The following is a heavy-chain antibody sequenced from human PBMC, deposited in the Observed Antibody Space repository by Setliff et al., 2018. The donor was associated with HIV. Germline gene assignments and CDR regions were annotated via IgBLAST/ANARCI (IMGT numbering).Heavy chain of an antibody. Sequence: KSSETLSLTCTVSGGSISSSSYYWGWIRQPPGKGLEWIGSIYYSGGTYYNPSLKTRVTISVDTSKNQFSLKLSSVTAADTAVYYCASLTTDRFLEWLFVYWGQGTLVTVSS. V-gene: IGHV4-39*01. D-gene: IGHD3-3*01. J-gene: IGHJ4*02. CDR3: ASLTTDRFLEWLFVY. CDR1: GGSISSSSYY. CDR2: IYYSGGT.